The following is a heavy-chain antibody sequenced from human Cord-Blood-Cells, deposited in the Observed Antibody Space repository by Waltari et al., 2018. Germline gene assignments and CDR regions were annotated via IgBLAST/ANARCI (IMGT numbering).Heavy chain of an antibody. Sequence: EVQLLESGGGLVQPGGPLRLSCAAFGFTFSSYEMNWVRQAPGKGLEWVSYISSSGSTIYYADSVKGRFTISRDNAKNSLYLQMNSLRAEDTAVYYCARQTAGSSHFDYWGQGTLVT. CDR1: GFTFSSYE. CDR2: ISSSGSTI. D-gene: IGHD1-26*01. V-gene: IGHV3-48*03. CDR3: ARQTAGSSHFDY. J-gene: IGHJ4*02.